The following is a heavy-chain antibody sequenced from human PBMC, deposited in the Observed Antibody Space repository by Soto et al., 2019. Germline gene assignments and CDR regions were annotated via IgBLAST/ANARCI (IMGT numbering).Heavy chain of an antibody. J-gene: IGHJ5*02. Sequence: PSQTLSLTCAISGDSVSSKSAAWNLISQSPSRGLEWLGRTYYRSKWSTDYAISVKSRITINPDTSNNHFSLQLKSVTPEDTAVYECTRHLSGGYDPWGQGTLVTV. CDR1: GDSVSSKSAA. CDR3: TRHLSGGYDP. V-gene: IGHV6-1*01. CDR2: TYYRSKWST. D-gene: IGHD1-26*01.